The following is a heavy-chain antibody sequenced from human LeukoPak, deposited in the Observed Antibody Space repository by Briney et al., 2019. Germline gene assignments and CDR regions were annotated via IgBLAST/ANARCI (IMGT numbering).Heavy chain of an antibody. CDR3: ANDLYSRGDAPMNHDS. CDR1: GFTFTRYG. D-gene: IGHD3/OR15-3a*01. J-gene: IGHJ4*02. Sequence: GASVKVSCKTSGFTFTRYGVSWVRQAPGQGLEWMGWVSPYTHNINYAQKLQGRVTMSTDKPPSTVYMELKSLTSDDTAVYYCANDLYSRGDAPMNHDSWVQGTMVTVS. CDR2: VSPYTHNI. V-gene: IGHV1-18*01.